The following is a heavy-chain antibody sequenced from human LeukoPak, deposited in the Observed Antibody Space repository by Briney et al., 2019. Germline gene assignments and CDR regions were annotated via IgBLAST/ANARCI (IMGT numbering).Heavy chain of an antibody. V-gene: IGHV1-3*01. Sequence: GASVKVSYKASGYTFTSYAMHWVRQAPGQRLEWMGWINADNGNTKYSQKFQGRVTITRDTSASTAYMELSSLRSEDTAVYYCARDLPYCGGDCYSFAFDIWGQGTMVTVSS. CDR3: ARDLPYCGGDCYSFAFDI. J-gene: IGHJ3*02. CDR1: GYTFTSYA. D-gene: IGHD2-21*02. CDR2: INADNGNT.